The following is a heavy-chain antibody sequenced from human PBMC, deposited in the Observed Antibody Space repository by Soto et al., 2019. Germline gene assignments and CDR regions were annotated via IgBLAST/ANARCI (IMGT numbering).Heavy chain of an antibody. CDR3: ARDLLGYGSGTLVDY. CDR2: ISSSGSTI. V-gene: IGHV3-11*01. J-gene: IGHJ4*01. D-gene: IGHD3-10*01. CDR1: GFTFSDYY. Sequence: QVQLVESGGGLVKPGGSLRLSCAASGFTFSDYYMSWIRQAPGQGLAWVSYISSSGSTIYYADSVTGRITISRDNAKISMYLQVTSLRAEDTAVNYCARDLLGYGSGTLVDYWGQGTLVTVSS.